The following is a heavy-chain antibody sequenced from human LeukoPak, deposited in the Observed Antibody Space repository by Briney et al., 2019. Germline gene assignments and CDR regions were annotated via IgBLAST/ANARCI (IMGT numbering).Heavy chain of an antibody. Sequence: SETLSLTCSVSGGSISNYYLNWIRQTPGKGLEWIGYVFYTGITDYNPSLKSRVSISVDTSKNQFSLMLTSVTAADTAVYYCARDSGYSSSWYGRDFDYWGQGTLVTVSS. V-gene: IGHV4-59*01. CDR1: GGSISNYY. D-gene: IGHD6-13*01. CDR2: VFYTGIT. J-gene: IGHJ4*02. CDR3: ARDSGYSSSWYGRDFDY.